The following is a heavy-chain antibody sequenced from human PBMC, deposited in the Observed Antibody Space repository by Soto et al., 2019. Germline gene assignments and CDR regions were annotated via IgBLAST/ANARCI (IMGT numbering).Heavy chain of an antibody. CDR1: GYSFTNYW. CDR2: IYPDDSDT. V-gene: IGHV5-51*01. CDR3: ARLEWLSLAAWFDP. Sequence: GEPLKISCKGSGYSFTNYWIGWVRQMPGKGLEWMGMIYPDDSDTKYSPSFQGQVTFSADKSINTAYLQWSSLKASDTAIYYCARLEWLSLAAWFDPWGQGTLVPVSP. D-gene: IGHD3-3*01. J-gene: IGHJ5*02.